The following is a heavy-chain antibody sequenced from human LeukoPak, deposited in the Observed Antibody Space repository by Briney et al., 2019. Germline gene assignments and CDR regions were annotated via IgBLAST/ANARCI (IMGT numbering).Heavy chain of an antibody. Sequence: SETLSLTCTVSGGSVTDYSWSWIRQPPGKGLEWIGYIHYSGSTYYNPSLKSRVTISVDTSKNQFSLKLSSVTAADTAVYYCARGGIAAAGTANYFDYWGQGTLVTVSS. CDR2: IHYSGST. V-gene: IGHV4-59*02. CDR1: GGSVTDYS. D-gene: IGHD6-13*01. CDR3: ARGGIAAAGTANYFDY. J-gene: IGHJ4*02.